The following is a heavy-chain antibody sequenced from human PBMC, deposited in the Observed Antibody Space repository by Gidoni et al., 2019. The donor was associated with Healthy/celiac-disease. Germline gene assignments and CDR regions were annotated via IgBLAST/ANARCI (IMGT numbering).Heavy chain of an antibody. J-gene: IGHJ4*02. CDR1: GFTFDAYA. V-gene: IGHV3-9*01. CDR2: ISWNSGSI. D-gene: IGHD6-13*01. CDR3: AKDSYSSSWTEGNFDY. Sequence: EVQLVESGGGLVQPGRSLRLSCAASGFTFDAYAMHWVRQAPGKGLEWVSGISWNSGSIGYADSVKGRFTISRDNAKNSLYLQMNSLRAEDTALYYCAKDSYSSSWTEGNFDYWGQGTLVTVSS.